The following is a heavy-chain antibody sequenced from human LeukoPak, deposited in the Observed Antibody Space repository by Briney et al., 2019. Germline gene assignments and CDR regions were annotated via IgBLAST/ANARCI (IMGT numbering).Heavy chain of an antibody. CDR2: MKPNSINT. CDR1: GYTFTSYD. CDR3: ARGTRYYGSGSSFDY. D-gene: IGHD3-10*01. Sequence: ASVKVSCKASGYTFTSYDIKWVRPATGQGLEWMGWMKPNSINTVYAQKLQGRVTITRNTPISTAYMEMSSLRSEDSAVDFCARGTRYYGSGSSFDYWGQGTLVTVSS. V-gene: IGHV1-8*03. J-gene: IGHJ4*02.